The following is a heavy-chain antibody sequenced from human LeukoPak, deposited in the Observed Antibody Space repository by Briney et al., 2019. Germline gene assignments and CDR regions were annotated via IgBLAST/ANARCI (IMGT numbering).Heavy chain of an antibody. Sequence: GGSLRLSCAASGFIVTNNYINWVRQAPGKGLEWVSVTYSGGNTYYADSEKDRFIVSRDNSKNTVYLHMSSLTAADTALYYCARDPSGSTSDNSFTLPKGMDVWGQGTTVTVSS. CDR1: GFIVTNNY. D-gene: IGHD5-12*01. CDR2: TYSGGNT. J-gene: IGHJ6*02. CDR3: ARDPSGSTSDNSFTLPKGMDV. V-gene: IGHV3-66*01.